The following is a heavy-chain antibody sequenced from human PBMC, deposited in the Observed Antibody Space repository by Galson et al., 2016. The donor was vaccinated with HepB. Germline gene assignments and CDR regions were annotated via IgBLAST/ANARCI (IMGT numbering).Heavy chain of an antibody. V-gene: IGHV3-33*01. CDR2: IWFNGDNK. CDR3: ARDQGWCVDTHCYTFDH. J-gene: IGHJ4*02. Sequence: SLRLSCAASGFTFNDSGIHWVRQGPGKGLEWVAMIWFNGDNKYYADSVKGRFTISRDNSKNTVSLQMNSLRAEDTAIYYCARDQGWCVDTHCYTFDHWGQGTLVTVSS. CDR1: GFTFNDSG. D-gene: IGHD2-21*01.